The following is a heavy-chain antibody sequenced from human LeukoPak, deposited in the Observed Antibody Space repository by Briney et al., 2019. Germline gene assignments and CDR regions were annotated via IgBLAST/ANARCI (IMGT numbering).Heavy chain of an antibody. Sequence: AGGSLRLSCAASGFTFSSYEMNWVRQAPAKGLEWVSYISSSGSTIYYADSVKGRFTISRDNAKNSLYLQMNSLRAEDTAVYYCARGGQLWAHFDYWGQGTLVTVSS. CDR3: ARGGQLWAHFDY. J-gene: IGHJ4*02. CDR2: ISSSGSTI. D-gene: IGHD5-18*01. V-gene: IGHV3-48*03. CDR1: GFTFSSYE.